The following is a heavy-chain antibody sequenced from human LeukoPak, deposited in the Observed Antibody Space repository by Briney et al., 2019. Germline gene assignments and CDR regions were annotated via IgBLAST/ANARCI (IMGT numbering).Heavy chain of an antibody. CDR2: INPNSGGT. CDR3: ARAQGAVAGIYYYYYYMDV. V-gene: IGHV1-2*06. J-gene: IGHJ6*03. D-gene: IGHD6-19*01. Sequence: GASVKVSCKASGYTFTGYYMHWVRQAPGQGIEWMGRINPNSGGTNYAQKFQGRVTMTRDTSISTAYMELSRLRSDDTAVYYCARAQGAVAGIYYYYYYMDVWGKGTTVTVSS. CDR1: GYTFTGYY.